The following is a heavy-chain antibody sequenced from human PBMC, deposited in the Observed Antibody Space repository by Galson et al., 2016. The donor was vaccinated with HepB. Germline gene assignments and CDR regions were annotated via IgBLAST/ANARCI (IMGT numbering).Heavy chain of an antibody. CDR2: IIPIFGTA. Sequence: SVKVSCKASGGTFSSYAISWVRQAPGQGLEWMGGIIPIFGTANYVQKFQGRVTITADKSTSTAYMELSSLRSEDTAVYYCARDGEPHLAGYSSNWYYYYGMDVWGQGTTVTVSS. V-gene: IGHV1-69*06. J-gene: IGHJ6*02. CDR3: ARDGEPHLAGYSSNWYYYYGMDV. D-gene: IGHD6-13*01. CDR1: GGTFSSYA.